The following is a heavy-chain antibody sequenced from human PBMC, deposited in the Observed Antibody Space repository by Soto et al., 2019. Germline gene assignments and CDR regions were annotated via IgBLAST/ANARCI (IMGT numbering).Heavy chain of an antibody. J-gene: IGHJ5*02. V-gene: IGHV1-46*01. Sequence: WASVKVSCKASGYSFTSYHMHWVRRAPGQGLEWMGIINPSGDSTNYAQKFQGRVTLTRDTTTNTDYMELSSLRSEDTAVYYCARDNSVAAAGSWWFDPWGQGTLVTVSS. CDR2: INPSGDST. CDR3: ARDNSVAAAGSWWFDP. CDR1: GYSFTSYH. D-gene: IGHD6-13*01.